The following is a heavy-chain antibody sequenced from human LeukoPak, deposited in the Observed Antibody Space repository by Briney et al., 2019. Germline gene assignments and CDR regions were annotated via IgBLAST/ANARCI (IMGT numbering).Heavy chain of an antibody. CDR2: VNPDGSSI. J-gene: IGHJ4*02. Sequence: GGSLRLSCAASGFTFSNYWMHWVRQVPEKGLVWVSRVNPDGSSITYANSVKGRFTSSRDNAKNTLYLQMNRLRVEDTAVYYCARGGSYGDYWGQGILVTVSS. CDR3: ARGGSYGDY. D-gene: IGHD3-16*01. CDR1: GFTFSNYW. V-gene: IGHV3-74*01.